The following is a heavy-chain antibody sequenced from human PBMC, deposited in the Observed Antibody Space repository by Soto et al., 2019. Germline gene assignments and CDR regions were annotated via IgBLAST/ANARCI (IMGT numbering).Heavy chain of an antibody. V-gene: IGHV4-39*01. J-gene: IGHJ5*02. Sequence: WETLSLTCTVSGASIISTTSSYYWGWIRQPPGKGLERIGSVYYSGSTYLNPSLKSRVTVSVDTPQNQFSLKLSSVTAADTAVYYCARHFPLRVVRSTYFDAWGQGTLVTVSS. CDR1: GASIISTTSSYY. CDR2: VYYSGST. CDR3: ARHFPLRVVRSTYFDA. D-gene: IGHD3-3*01.